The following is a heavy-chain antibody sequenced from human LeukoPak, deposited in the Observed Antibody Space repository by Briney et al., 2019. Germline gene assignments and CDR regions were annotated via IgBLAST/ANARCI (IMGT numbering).Heavy chain of an antibody. D-gene: IGHD3-22*01. CDR2: ISGSGGST. CDR3: AKDARLYDSSGYYFDY. V-gene: IGHV3-23*01. J-gene: IGHJ4*02. CDR1: GFTFSSYG. Sequence: GGSLRLSCAASGFTFSSYGMSWVRQAPGKGLEWVSAISGSGGSTYYADSVKGRFTISRDNSKNTLYLQMNSLRAEDTAVYYCAKDARLYDSSGYYFDYWGQGTLVTVSS.